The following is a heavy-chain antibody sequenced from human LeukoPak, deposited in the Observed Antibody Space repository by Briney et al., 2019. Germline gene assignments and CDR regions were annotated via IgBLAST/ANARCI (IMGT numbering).Heavy chain of an antibody. CDR2: ISYDGSNK. V-gene: IGHV3-30-3*01. J-gene: IGHJ4*02. Sequence: GGSLRLSCAASGFTFSSYAMHWVRQAPGKGLEWVAVISYDGSNKYYADSVKGRFTISRDNSKNTLYLQMNSLRAEDTAVYYCARAGYYYDSSGYLYWGQGTLVTVSS. D-gene: IGHD3-22*01. CDR3: ARAGYYYDSSGYLY. CDR1: GFTFSSYA.